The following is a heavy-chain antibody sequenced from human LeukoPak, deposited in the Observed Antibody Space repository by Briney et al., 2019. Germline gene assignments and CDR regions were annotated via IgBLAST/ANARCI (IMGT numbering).Heavy chain of an antibody. Sequence: SETLSLTCAVSGGSISSSNWWSWVRQPPGKGLEWIGEIYHSGSTNYNPSLKSRVTISVDRSKNQFSLKLSSVTAADTAVYYCARVSDYYYYGMDVWGQGTTVTVSS. CDR3: ARVSDYYYYGMDV. CDR2: IYHSGST. J-gene: IGHJ6*02. CDR1: GGSISSSNW. V-gene: IGHV4-4*02.